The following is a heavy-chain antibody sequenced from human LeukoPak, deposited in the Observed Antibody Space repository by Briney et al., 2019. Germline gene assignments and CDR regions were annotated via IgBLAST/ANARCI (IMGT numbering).Heavy chain of an antibody. V-gene: IGHV3-23*01. Sequence: GESLRLSCAASGFTFSSHAMSWVRQAPGKGLEWVSIISGDGGITYYADSVKGRFTISRDNSKNTLYLQMNSLRAEDTAVYYCGKDLLSSSSAWYLTPFDYWGQGTLVTVSS. CDR2: ISGDGGIT. J-gene: IGHJ4*02. CDR3: GKDLLSSSSAWYLTPFDY. CDR1: GFTFSSHA. D-gene: IGHD6-19*01.